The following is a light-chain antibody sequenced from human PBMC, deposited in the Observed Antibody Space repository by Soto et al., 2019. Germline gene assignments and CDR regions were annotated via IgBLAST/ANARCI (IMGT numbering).Light chain of an antibody. CDR1: QSISSNY. CDR2: GAS. CDR3: QQYGSWT. J-gene: IGKJ1*01. V-gene: IGKV3-20*01. Sequence: EIVLTXSPGTLSLXXXXXATLSCRARQSISSNYLAWYQQKPGQAPRLLIYGASSKATAIPDRFSGSESGTDFTLTISRLEPEDPAIYYCQQYGSWTFGQGTKVEIK.